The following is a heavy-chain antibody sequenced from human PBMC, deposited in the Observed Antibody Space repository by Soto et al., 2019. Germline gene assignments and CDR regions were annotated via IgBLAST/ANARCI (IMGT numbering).Heavy chain of an antibody. J-gene: IGHJ4*03. CDR1: GFTFSSYS. Sequence: GGSLRLSCAASGFTFSSYSMNWVRQAPGKGLEWVSIISGSGGVTSYADSVKGRFTISRDNSKNSLFLQMKSLRDEDTAVYYCAKVTDCGVSRCDDGIERWGHGTLVTVSS. CDR3: AKVTDCGVSRCDDGIER. D-gene: IGHD2-21*01. V-gene: IGHV3-23*01. CDR2: ISGSGGVT.